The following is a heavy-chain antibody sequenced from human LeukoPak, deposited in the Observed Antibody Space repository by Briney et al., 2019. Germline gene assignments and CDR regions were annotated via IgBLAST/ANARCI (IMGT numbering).Heavy chain of an antibody. CDR2: IKQDGSEK. J-gene: IGHJ4*02. CDR1: GFTFSSYW. CDR3: ASGYYDSSGSPFDY. D-gene: IGHD3-22*01. V-gene: IGHV3-7*01. Sequence: GGSLRLSCAASGFTFSSYWMSWVRQAPGKGLEWVANIKQDGSEKYYVDSVKGRFTISRDSAKNSLFLQMNSLRAEDTAVYYCASGYYDSSGSPFDYWGQGTLVTVSS.